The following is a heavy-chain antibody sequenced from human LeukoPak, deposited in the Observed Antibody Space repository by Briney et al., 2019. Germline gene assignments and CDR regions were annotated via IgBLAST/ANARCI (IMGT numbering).Heavy chain of an antibody. CDR3: ARHAYYYDSSGYLWLAAFDI. V-gene: IGHV4-39*01. J-gene: IGHJ3*02. CDR2: IHYSGST. CDR1: GGSISSSSYY. Sequence: SETLSLTCTVSGGSISSSSYYWGWIRQPPGKGLEWIGSIHYSGSTYYNPSLKSRVTIFVDTSKNQFPLKLSSVTAADTAVYYCARHAYYYDSSGYLWLAAFDIWGRGTMVTVSS. D-gene: IGHD3-22*01.